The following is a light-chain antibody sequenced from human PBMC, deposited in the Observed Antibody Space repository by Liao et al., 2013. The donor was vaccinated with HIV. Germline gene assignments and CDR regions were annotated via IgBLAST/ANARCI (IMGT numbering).Light chain of an antibody. Sequence: SSVLTQSPSVSVAPGKTASISCVGYDIGSKTVHWYQQKPGQAPVLVIYYDTDRPSGIPDRISGSNSGNTATLTISRVEAGDEADYSCQVWDSDSDDVVFGGGTKLTVL. CDR3: QVWDSDSDDVV. J-gene: IGLJ2*01. V-gene: IGLV3-21*01. CDR2: YDT. CDR1: DIGSKT.